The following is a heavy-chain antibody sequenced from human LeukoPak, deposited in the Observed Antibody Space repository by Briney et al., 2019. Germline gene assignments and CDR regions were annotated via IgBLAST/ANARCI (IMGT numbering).Heavy chain of an antibody. V-gene: IGHV3-21*01. Sequence: PGGSLRLSCAASGFTFSSYAMNWVRQAPGKGLEWVSSISRGSDHVFYVDSMKGRFTISRDNAKNSLYLQMNSLGAEDTAVYYCARPYDTRGYFPDYWGQGTLVTVSS. CDR3: ARPYDTRGYFPDY. D-gene: IGHD3-22*01. CDR2: ISRGSDHV. CDR1: GFTFSSYA. J-gene: IGHJ4*02.